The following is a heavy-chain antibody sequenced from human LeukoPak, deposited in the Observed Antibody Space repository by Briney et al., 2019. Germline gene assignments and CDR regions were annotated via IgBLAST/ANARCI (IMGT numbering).Heavy chain of an antibody. Sequence: QRWGSLRLSCAASGFAFNSYWMSWVRQTPGRGLEFVANIRGDGNEKYYMDSMKGRLTISRDNAKNSLFLQMSGLRAEDTAVYYCMTELLGYRGQGTLVTVSS. CDR3: MTELLGY. CDR1: GFAFNSYW. V-gene: IGHV3-7*03. D-gene: IGHD1-14*01. J-gene: IGHJ4*02. CDR2: IRGDGNEK.